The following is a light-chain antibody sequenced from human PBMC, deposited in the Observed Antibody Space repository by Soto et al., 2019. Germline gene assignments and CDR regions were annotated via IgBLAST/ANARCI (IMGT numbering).Light chain of an antibody. J-gene: IGKJ1*01. Sequence: DFQMTQSPSTLSASVGDRVTITCRASQNIRSRLAWFQQKPGKAPKLLIYKASSLESGVPSRFSGSGSGTEFTLTISSLQPDDFATYYCQQYNSYTWTFGQGTKVDI. CDR2: KAS. CDR1: QNIRSR. CDR3: QQYNSYTWT. V-gene: IGKV1-5*03.